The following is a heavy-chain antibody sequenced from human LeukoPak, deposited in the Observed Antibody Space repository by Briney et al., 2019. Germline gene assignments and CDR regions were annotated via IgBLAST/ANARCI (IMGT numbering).Heavy chain of an antibody. J-gene: IGHJ6*02. CDR1: GFTFDDYG. CDR2: INWNGGRT. D-gene: IGHD3-3*01. V-gene: IGHV3-20*04. CDR3: ARSQYYDFWSGYYLGGYGMDV. Sequence: PGGSLRLSCAASGFTFDDYGMSWVRQAAGKGREWVSGINWNGGRTGYAASVQGRFTISRANAKNSLYLQLNSLRAEDTALYYCARSQYYDFWSGYYLGGYGMDVWGQGPTVTVSS.